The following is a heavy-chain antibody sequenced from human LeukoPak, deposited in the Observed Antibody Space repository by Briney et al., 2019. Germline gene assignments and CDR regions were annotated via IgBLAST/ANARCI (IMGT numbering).Heavy chain of an antibody. CDR2: ISAYNGNT. J-gene: IGHJ5*02. CDR1: GYTFTSYG. Sequence: ASVKVSCKDSGYTFTSYGISWVRQAPGQGLEWMGWISAYNGNTNYAQKLQGRVTMTTDTSTSTAYMELRSLRSDDTAVYYCARDLHYYDSSGSNWFDPWGQGTLVTVSS. V-gene: IGHV1-18*01. CDR3: ARDLHYYDSSGSNWFDP. D-gene: IGHD3-22*01.